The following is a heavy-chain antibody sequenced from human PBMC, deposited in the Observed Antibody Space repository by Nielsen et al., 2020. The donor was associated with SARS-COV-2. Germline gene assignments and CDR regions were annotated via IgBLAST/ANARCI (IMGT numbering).Heavy chain of an antibody. CDR2: ISWNSGSI. CDR3: AKDGGRLLWFGVYGMDV. D-gene: IGHD3-10*01. J-gene: IGHJ6*02. V-gene: IGHV3-9*01. Sequence: SLKISCAASGFTFDDYAMHWVRQAPGKGLEWVSGISWNSGSIGYADSVKGRFTISRDNAKNSLYLQMNSLRAEDTALYYCAKDGGRLLWFGVYGMDVWGQGTTVTVSS. CDR1: GFTFDDYA.